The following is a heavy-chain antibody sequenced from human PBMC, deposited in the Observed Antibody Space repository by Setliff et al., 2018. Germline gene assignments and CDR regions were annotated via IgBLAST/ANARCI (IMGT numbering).Heavy chain of an antibody. CDR2: ISPDGST. CDR1: GASISSGGYF. V-gene: IGHV4-61*09. J-gene: IGHJ4*02. Sequence: SETLSLTCAVSGASISSGGYFWTWIRQPAGKGLEWIGHISPDGSTTYNPSLKSRVTISSDTSKNHFSLKVNSVTAADTALYYCARSPSSGSYWNPRPFYSDYWGQGTLVTVSS. CDR3: ARSPSSGSYWNPRPFYSDY. D-gene: IGHD3-10*01.